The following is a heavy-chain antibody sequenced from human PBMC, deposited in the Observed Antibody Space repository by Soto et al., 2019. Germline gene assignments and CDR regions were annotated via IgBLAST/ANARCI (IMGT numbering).Heavy chain of an antibody. CDR2: IYYSGRT. CDR1: GGSISSGDYY. D-gene: IGHD3-10*01. CDR3: ATYGSGSYKPTTFDY. V-gene: IGHV4-31*03. Sequence: QVQLQESGPGLVKPSQTLSLTCTVSGGSISSGDYYWSWIRQHPGKGLEWIGYIYYSGRTYYNPSLKSRVTISVDTSKNQFSLKLSSVTAADTAVYYCATYGSGSYKPTTFDYWGQGTLVTVSS. J-gene: IGHJ4*02.